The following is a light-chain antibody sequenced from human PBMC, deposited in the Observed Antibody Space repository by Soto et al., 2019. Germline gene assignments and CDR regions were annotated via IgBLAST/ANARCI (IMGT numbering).Light chain of an antibody. V-gene: IGKV3-11*01. CDR3: QQRSNWPWT. CDR1: QSVSSY. Sequence: EIVLTQSPATLAFSPGERGTLSWRASQSVSSYLAWYQQKPGQAPRLLIYDASNRATGIPARFSGSGSGTDFTLTISSLEPEDFAVYYCQQRSNWPWTFGQGTKVDIK. J-gene: IGKJ1*01. CDR2: DAS.